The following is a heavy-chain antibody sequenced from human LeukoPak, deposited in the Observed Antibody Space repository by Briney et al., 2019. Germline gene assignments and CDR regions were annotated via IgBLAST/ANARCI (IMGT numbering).Heavy chain of an antibody. CDR2: ISAYNGNT. J-gene: IGHJ4*02. Sequence: ASVKVSCKASGYTFTRYGISWVRQAPGQGLEWMGWISAYNGNTNYAQKLQGRVTMTTDTSTSTAYMELRSLRSDDTAVYYCARIHYYDSSGYYGPFDYWGQGTLVTVSS. CDR1: GYTFTRYG. D-gene: IGHD3-22*01. CDR3: ARIHYYDSSGYYGPFDY. V-gene: IGHV1-18*01.